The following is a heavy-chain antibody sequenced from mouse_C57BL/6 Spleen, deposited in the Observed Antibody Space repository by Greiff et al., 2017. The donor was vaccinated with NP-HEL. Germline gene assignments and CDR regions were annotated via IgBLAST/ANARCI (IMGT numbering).Heavy chain of an antibody. D-gene: IGHD1-1*01. V-gene: IGHV1-50*01. CDR2: IDPSDSYT. J-gene: IGHJ4*01. CDR1: GYTFTSYW. Sequence: QVQLQQPGAELVKPGASVKLSCKASGYTFTSYWMQWVKQRPGQGLEWIGEIDPSDSYTNYNQKFKGKATLTVDTSSSTAYMQLSSRTSEDSAVYDCARRYGSSYDYAMDYWGQGTSVTVSS. CDR3: ARRYGSSYDYAMDY.